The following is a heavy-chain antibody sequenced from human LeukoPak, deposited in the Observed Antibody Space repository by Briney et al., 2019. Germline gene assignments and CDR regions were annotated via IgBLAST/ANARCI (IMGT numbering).Heavy chain of an antibody. V-gene: IGHV1-69*06. CDR1: GGTFSSYA. D-gene: IGHD6-13*01. Sequence: GASVKVSCTASGGTFSSYAISWVRQAPGQGLEWMGGIIPIFGTANYAQKFQGRATITADKSTSTAYMELSSLRSEDTAVYYCARDGIAARFDPWGQGTLVTVSS. CDR2: IIPIFGTA. J-gene: IGHJ5*02. CDR3: ARDGIAARFDP.